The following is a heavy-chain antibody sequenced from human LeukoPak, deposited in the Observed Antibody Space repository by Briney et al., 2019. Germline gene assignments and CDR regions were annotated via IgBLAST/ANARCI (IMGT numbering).Heavy chain of an antibody. CDR3: AREGYDFWSGYYIGYYYMDV. CDR1: GFTFSSYG. D-gene: IGHD3-3*01. J-gene: IGHJ6*03. CDR2: IWYDGSNK. Sequence: GGSLRLSCAASGFTFSSYGMHWVRQAPGKGLEWVAVIWYDGSNKYYADSVKGRFTIARDNSKNPLYLQMNSLRAEDTAVYYCAREGYDFWSGYYIGYYYMDVWGKGTTVTVSS. V-gene: IGHV3-33*01.